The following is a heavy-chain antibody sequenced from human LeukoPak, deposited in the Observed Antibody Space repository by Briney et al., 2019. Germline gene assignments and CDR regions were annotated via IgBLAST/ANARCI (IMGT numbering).Heavy chain of an antibody. V-gene: IGHV3-74*01. CDR2: INSDGSST. D-gene: IGHD1-1*01. CDR3: ATDRPHPRNEPTNFDY. Sequence: GGSLRLSCAASGFTFSSYWMHWVRQAPGKGLMWVSRINSDGSSTSYTDSVKGRFTISRDNAKNTLYLQMNSLRAEDTAVYYCATDRPHPRNEPTNFDYWGQGTLVTVSS. CDR1: GFTFSSYW. J-gene: IGHJ4*02.